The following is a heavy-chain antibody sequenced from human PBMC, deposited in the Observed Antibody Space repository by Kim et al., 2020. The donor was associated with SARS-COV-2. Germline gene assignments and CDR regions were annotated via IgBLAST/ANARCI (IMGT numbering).Heavy chain of an antibody. D-gene: IGHD5-18*01. Sequence: GGSLRLSCAASGFTFSNYGIHWVRQAPGKGLEWVAVISYDGSDESYADSVKGRFTISRDNSKNSLSLQMNTLRPEDTAVYYCAKDWGPYSYGFYYHYGMDAWGQGTTVTVSS. CDR1: GFTFSNYG. J-gene: IGHJ6*02. CDR3: AKDWGPYSYGFYYHYGMDA. CDR2: ISYDGSDE. V-gene: IGHV3-30*18.